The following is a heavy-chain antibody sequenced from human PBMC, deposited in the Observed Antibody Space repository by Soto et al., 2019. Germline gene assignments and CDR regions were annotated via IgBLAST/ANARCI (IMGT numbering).Heavy chain of an antibody. V-gene: IGHV3-48*01. CDR2: IGPDGSPI. CDR1: GFIFNIQN. CDR3: ARGLGRSWFFI. Sequence: EVQLVESGGGLGQPGGSLRLSCVTSGFIFNIQNMNWVRQAPGKGPEWRSYIGPDGSPIKYADSVRGRFIISRDQAKNSVYLKVNSLGVDDTAIYYWARGLGRSWFFIWGQGTLVSVAS. J-gene: IGHJ4*02. D-gene: IGHD6-13*01.